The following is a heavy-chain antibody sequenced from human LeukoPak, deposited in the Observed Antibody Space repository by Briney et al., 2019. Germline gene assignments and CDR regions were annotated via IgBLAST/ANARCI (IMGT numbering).Heavy chain of an antibody. J-gene: IGHJ6*03. Sequence: SETLSLTCTVSGGSISSYYWSWIRQPPGKGLEWIGYIYYSGSTNYNPSLKSRVTISVDTSKNQFSLKLSSVTAADTAVYYCARPEYYDFWSGYYRDYYYYYMDVWGKGTTVTVSS. CDR1: GGSISSYY. D-gene: IGHD3-3*01. V-gene: IGHV4-59*01. CDR3: ARPEYYDFWSGYYRDYYYYYMDV. CDR2: IYYSGST.